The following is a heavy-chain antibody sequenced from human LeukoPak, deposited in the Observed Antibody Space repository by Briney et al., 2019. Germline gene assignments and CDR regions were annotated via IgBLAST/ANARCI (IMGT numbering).Heavy chain of an antibody. J-gene: IGHJ3*02. CDR3: ARSVMYYYGSGSTFSDAFDI. Sequence: SETLSLTCTVSGGSISSSSYYWGWIRQPPGTGLEWIGSIYYSGSTYYNPSLKSRVTISVDTSKNQFSLMLSSVTAADTAVCYCARSVMYYYGSGSTFSDAFDIWGQGTMVTVSS. D-gene: IGHD3-10*01. CDR2: IYYSGST. V-gene: IGHV4-39*07. CDR1: GGSISSSSYY.